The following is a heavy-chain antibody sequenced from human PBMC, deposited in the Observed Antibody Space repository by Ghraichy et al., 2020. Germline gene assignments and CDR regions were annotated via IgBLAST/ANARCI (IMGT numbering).Heavy chain of an antibody. V-gene: IGHV3-15*01. CDR3: TTEGGNSADALDY. Sequence: GGSLRLSCAASGFTFSNAWMSWVRQAPGKGLEWVGRIKSKTDGGTTDYAAPVKGRFTISRDDSKNTLYLQMNSLKTEDTAVYYCTTEGGNSADALDYWGQGTLVTVSS. D-gene: IGHD4-23*01. CDR2: IKSKTDGGTT. J-gene: IGHJ4*02. CDR1: GFTFSNAW.